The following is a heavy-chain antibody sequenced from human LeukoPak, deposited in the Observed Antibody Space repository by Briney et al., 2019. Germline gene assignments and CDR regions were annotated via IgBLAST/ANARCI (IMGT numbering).Heavy chain of an antibody. D-gene: IGHD1-26*01. J-gene: IGHJ4*02. CDR2: ISPYNGNT. CDR1: GYTFTSYG. V-gene: IGHV1-18*01. Sequence: ASVKVSCKASGYTFTSYGISWVRQAPGQGLEWMGWISPYNGNTNYAQKLQGRVTVTTDTSTSTDYMELRSLRSDDTAVYYCARSHYSGSYYLFDYWGQGTLVTVSS. CDR3: ARSHYSGSYYLFDY.